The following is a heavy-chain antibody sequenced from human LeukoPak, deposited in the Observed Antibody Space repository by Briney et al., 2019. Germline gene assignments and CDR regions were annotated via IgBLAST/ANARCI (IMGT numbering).Heavy chain of an antibody. J-gene: IGHJ4*02. D-gene: IGHD2-21*01. CDR1: GYTFTSYY. CDR3: ARERGGDCYFDY. Sequence: GASVKVSCKASGYTFTSYYMNWVRQAPGQGLEWMGTINPSGGTNYSPKFRGRVTMTSDTSTSTVYMELSSLRPEDTAVYYCARERGGDCYFDYWGQGPLVTVSS. CDR2: INPSGGT. V-gene: IGHV1-46*01.